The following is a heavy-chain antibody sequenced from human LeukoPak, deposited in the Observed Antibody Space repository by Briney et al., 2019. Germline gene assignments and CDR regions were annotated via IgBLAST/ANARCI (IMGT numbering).Heavy chain of an antibody. Sequence: GGSLRLSCAASGFTFSNYAMSWVRQAPGKGLEWVSAISGSGGSTYYADSVKGRFTISRDNSKNTLYLQMNSLRAEDTAMYYCARGIAMTTLNALDIWGQGTMVTVSS. J-gene: IGHJ3*02. CDR3: ARGIAMTTLNALDI. CDR1: GFTFSNYA. D-gene: IGHD1-1*01. V-gene: IGHV3-23*01. CDR2: ISGSGGST.